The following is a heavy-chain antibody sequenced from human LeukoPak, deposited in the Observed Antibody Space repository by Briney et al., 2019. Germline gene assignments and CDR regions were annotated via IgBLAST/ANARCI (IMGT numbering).Heavy chain of an antibody. D-gene: IGHD3-22*01. Sequence: SETLSLTCTVSSDSITTYYWSWIRQPAGKGLEWIWRIYSSGSANYNPSLKSRVTMSVDTSKSQLSLKLSSVTAADTAVYYCARDRNYFHSSGWTPFDYWGQGTLVTVSS. CDR2: IYSSGSA. J-gene: IGHJ4*02. V-gene: IGHV4-4*07. CDR3: ARDRNYFHSSGWTPFDY. CDR1: SDSITTYY.